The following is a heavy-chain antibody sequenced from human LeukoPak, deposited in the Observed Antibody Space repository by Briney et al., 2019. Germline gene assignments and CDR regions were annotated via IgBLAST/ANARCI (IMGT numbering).Heavy chain of an antibody. D-gene: IGHD3-3*01. V-gene: IGHV3-30*02. CDR3: AKGYRIFGVVMGY. CDR2: IWYDGSIK. CDR1: GFSFSSYG. Sequence: AGGSLRLSCAASGFSFSSYGMHWVRQAPGKGLEWVAVIWYDGSIKYYGDSVKGRFTISRDNSKNTLYLQMNSLRAEDTAVYYCAKGYRIFGVVMGYWGQGTLVTVSS. J-gene: IGHJ4*02.